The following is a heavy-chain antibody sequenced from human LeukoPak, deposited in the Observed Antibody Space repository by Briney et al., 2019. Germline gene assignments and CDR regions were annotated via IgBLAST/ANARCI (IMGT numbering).Heavy chain of an antibody. J-gene: IGHJ5*02. CDR1: GGSISSSNYY. CDR3: ARQTDVLLWFGELTNWFDP. D-gene: IGHD3-10*01. V-gene: IGHV4-39*01. CDR2: IYYSGTT. Sequence: TSETLSLTCSVSGGSISSSNYYWGWIRQPPGKSLEWIGIIYYSGTTYYNPSLKSRVTISVDTSKNQFSLKLSSVTAADTAVYYCARQTDVLLWFGELTNWFDPWGQGTLVTVSS.